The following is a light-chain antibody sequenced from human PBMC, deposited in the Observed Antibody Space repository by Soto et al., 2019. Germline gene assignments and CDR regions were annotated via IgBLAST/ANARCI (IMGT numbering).Light chain of an antibody. J-gene: IGKJ1*01. V-gene: IGKV3-20*01. CDR3: XXYGSSPGT. CDR1: QSVSSSY. Sequence: EIVLTQSPGTLSLSPGERATLSCRASQSVSSSYLAWYQQKPGQAPRLLIYGASSRATGIPDRFSGSGSGTDFTLTISRLXPEXXXVXXXXXYGSSPGTFGQGTKVEIK. CDR2: GAS.